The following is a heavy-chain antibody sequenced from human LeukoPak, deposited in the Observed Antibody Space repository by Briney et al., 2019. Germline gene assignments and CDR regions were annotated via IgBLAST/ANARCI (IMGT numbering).Heavy chain of an antibody. Sequence: PSETLSLTCAVYGGSFSGYYCNWIRQSPGKGLEWIGEINHSGSTYYNPSLRSRATISVDTSQNHFSLRSNSVTAADTAVYYCTRATYSYDSSGYYALQDWGQGTLVTVSS. D-gene: IGHD3-22*01. V-gene: IGHV4-34*01. CDR3: TRATYSYDSSGYYALQD. CDR1: GGSFSGYY. CDR2: INHSGST. J-gene: IGHJ4*02.